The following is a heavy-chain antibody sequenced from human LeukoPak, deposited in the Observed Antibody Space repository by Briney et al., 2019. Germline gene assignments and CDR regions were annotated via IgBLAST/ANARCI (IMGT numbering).Heavy chain of an antibody. Sequence: ETLSLTCTVSGGSISYYYWSWIRQSPGKGLEWIGYIYYSGTTNYNPSLKSRVTISVDTSKNQFSLQLRSVTAADTAVYYCAREDPQTTVPEGMDVWGQGTTVTVSS. CDR1: GGSISYYY. CDR3: AREDPQTTVPEGMDV. V-gene: IGHV4-59*01. CDR2: IYYSGTT. D-gene: IGHD4-17*01. J-gene: IGHJ6*02.